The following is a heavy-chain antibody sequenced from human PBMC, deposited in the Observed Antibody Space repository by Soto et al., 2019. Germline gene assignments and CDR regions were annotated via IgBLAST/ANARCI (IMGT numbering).Heavy chain of an antibody. V-gene: IGHV4-39*01. D-gene: IGHD1-20*01. CDR1: GGSISSSSYY. CDR3: ARLITGIYLYIDY. CDR2: IYYSGST. Sequence: SETLSLTCTVSGGSISSSSYYWGWIRQPPGKGLEWIGSIYYSGSTYYNPSLKSRVTISVDTSKNQFSLKLSSVTAADTAVYYCARLITGIYLYIDYWGQGTLVTVSS. J-gene: IGHJ4*02.